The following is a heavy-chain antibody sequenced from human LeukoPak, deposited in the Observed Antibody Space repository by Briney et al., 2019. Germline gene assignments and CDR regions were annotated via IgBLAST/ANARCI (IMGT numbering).Heavy chain of an antibody. Sequence: GGSPRLACAASGFTFSSYAMSWVRQAPGKGLEWVSAISGSGDRTYYADSVKGRFTISRDTSKNTLHLQMNSLRVEDTAVYFCAKPRSGWYFFDYWGQGTLVTVSS. CDR3: AKPRSGWYFFDY. D-gene: IGHD6-19*01. CDR2: ISGSGDRT. CDR1: GFTFSSYA. V-gene: IGHV3-23*01. J-gene: IGHJ4*02.